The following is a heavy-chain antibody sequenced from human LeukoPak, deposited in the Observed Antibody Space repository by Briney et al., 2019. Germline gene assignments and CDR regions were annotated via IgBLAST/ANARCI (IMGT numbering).Heavy chain of an antibody. J-gene: IGHJ4*02. CDR2: INEDGSTT. CDR1: GFTFSSNW. D-gene: IGHD6-19*01. V-gene: IGHV3-74*01. CDR3: AGRRSSGWYAY. Sequence: GGSLRLSCAASGFTFSSNWMHWVRQAPGKGLVWVSRINEDGSTTNYADSVKGRSTIFRDNAKNTLYLQMNSLRVEDTAVYYCAGRRSSGWYAYWGQGTLVTVSS.